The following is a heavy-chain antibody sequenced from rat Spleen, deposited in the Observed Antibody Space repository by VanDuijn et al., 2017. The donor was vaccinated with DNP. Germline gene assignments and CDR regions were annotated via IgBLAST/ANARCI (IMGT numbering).Heavy chain of an antibody. J-gene: IGHJ3*01. CDR3: IRDGGGNWFAH. CDR2: VWYDGDT. Sequence: QVQLKESGPGLVQPSETLSLTCTVSGFSLTSYSVSWVRQPSGKRPEWRGRVWYDGDTAYNSALKSRLTISRDTSNNQVFLKMNSLQTDDAGTYYCIRDGGGNWFAHWGQGTLVTVSS. V-gene: IGHV2-63*01. CDR1: GFSLTSYS.